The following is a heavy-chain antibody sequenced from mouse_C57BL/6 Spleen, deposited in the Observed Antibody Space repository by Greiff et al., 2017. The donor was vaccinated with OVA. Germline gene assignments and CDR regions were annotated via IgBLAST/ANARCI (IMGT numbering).Heavy chain of an antibody. J-gene: IGHJ2*01. CDR2: IDPSDSET. Sequence: LQEPGAELVRPGSSVKLSCKASGYTFTSYWMHWVKQRPIQGLEWIGNIDPSDSETHYNQKFKDKATLTVDKSSSTAYMQLSSLTSEDSAVYYCARVYGSLDYWGQGTTLTVSS. V-gene: IGHV1-52*01. CDR3: ARVYGSLDY. CDR1: GYTFTSYW. D-gene: IGHD2-1*01.